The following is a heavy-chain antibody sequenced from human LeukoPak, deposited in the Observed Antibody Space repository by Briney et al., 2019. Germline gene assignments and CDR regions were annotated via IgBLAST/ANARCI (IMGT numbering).Heavy chain of an antibody. Sequence: GGPLRLSCAASGFTFSSFALGWVRQAPGKGVEWVSAIVGGGGSTYYADSVKGRFTISRDNSRNTLYLHMRSLRAEDTAVYYCAKVNLGALLDGTFFDYWGQGTLVTVSS. CDR3: AKVNLGALLDGTFFDY. CDR1: GFTFSSFA. D-gene: IGHD3-9*01. V-gene: IGHV3-23*01. J-gene: IGHJ4*02. CDR2: IVGGGGST.